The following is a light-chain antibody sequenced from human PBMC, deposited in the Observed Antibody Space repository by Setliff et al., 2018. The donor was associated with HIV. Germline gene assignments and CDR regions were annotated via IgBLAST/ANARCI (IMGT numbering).Light chain of an antibody. V-gene: IGLV2-23*02. J-gene: IGLJ1*01. CDR2: EVT. CDR1: GRDLGGFNF. CDR3: CSYTGSDTIDV. Sequence: QSVLAQPASVSGSPGQSVSISCTGSGRDLGGFNFVSWYRQYPGKAPQLIIYEVTNRPSGVSSRFSGSKSGNTASLIISGLQAEDEADYYCCSYTGSDTIDVFGTGTKVTVL.